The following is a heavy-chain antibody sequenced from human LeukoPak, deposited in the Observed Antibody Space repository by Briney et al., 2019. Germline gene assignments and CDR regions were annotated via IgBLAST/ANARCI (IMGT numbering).Heavy chain of an antibody. V-gene: IGHV4-30-2*01. CDR2: IYHSGST. CDR3: AKLRAVQLALYDY. D-gene: IGHD1-1*01. J-gene: IGHJ4*02. CDR1: GGSISSGGYY. Sequence: SETLSLTCTVSGGSISSGGYYWSWIRQPPGKGLEWIGYIYHSGSTYYNPSLKSRVTISVDRSKNQFSLKLSSVTAADTAVYYCAKLRAVQLALYDYWGQGIPVIVSS.